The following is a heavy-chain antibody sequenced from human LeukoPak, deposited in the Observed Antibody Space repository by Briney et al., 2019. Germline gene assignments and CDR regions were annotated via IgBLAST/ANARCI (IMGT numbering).Heavy chain of an antibody. V-gene: IGHV4-34*01. Sequence: SETLSLTCAVYGGSFSGYYWSWIRQPPGKGLEWIGEINHSGSTNYNSSLKSRVTISVDTSKNQFSLKLSSVTAADTAVYYCARAYYDYVWGSYRTDAFDIWGQGTMVTVSS. CDR3: ARAYYDYVWGSYRTDAFDI. CDR1: GGSFSGYY. D-gene: IGHD3-16*02. CDR2: INHSGST. J-gene: IGHJ3*02.